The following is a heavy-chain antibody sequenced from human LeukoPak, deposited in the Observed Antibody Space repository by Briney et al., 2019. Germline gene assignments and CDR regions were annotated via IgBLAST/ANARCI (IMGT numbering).Heavy chain of an antibody. Sequence: GGSLRLSCAASGFTLNNYAMSWVRQAPGKGLEWVSATSSSDAGTYHADSVRGRFTISRDNSKNTLYLQMNSLRAGDAAVYYCARAPVTSCSGVLCYPFDYWGQGTLVTVSS. V-gene: IGHV3-23*01. D-gene: IGHD2-15*01. CDR1: GFTLNNYA. J-gene: IGHJ4*02. CDR3: ARAPVTSCSGVLCYPFDY. CDR2: TSSSDAGT.